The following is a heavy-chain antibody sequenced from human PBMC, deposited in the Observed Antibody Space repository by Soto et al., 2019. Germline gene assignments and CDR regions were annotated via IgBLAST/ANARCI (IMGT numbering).Heavy chain of an antibody. CDR2: IIPIFGTA. V-gene: IGHV1-69*01. J-gene: IGHJ4*02. CDR3: ARDGAAYCGGDCYSGFAY. Sequence: QVQLVQSGAEVKKPGSSVKVSCKASGGTFSSYAISWVRQAPGQGLEWMGGIIPIFGTANYAQKFQGRVTITADECTSTAYMERSSLRSEDTAVYYCARDGAAYCGGDCYSGFAYWCQGTLVTVSS. CDR1: GGTFSSYA. D-gene: IGHD2-21*02.